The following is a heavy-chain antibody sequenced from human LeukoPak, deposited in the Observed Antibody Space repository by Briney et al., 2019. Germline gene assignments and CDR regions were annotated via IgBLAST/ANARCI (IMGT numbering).Heavy chain of an antibody. J-gene: IGHJ4*02. D-gene: IGHD4-17*01. CDR3: IADEPHYAPYDFDY. CDR2: TKAGGAT. Sequence: GGSLRLSCAASGFTFINAWMNWVRQAPGKGLEWVGRTKAGGATDYAAAVKGRITISRDDSKNMVYLQMYSLRIEDTAVYYRIADEPHYAPYDFDYWGQGALVTVSS. V-gene: IGHV3-15*01. CDR1: GFTFINAW.